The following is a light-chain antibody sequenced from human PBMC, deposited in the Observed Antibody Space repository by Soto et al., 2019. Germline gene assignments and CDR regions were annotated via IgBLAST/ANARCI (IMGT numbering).Light chain of an antibody. Sequence: DIVMTQSPDSLAVSLGERATINCKSSQSVSYSSNNKNYLAWYQQKPGQPPKLLIYWASTRESGVPDRCSGSGAGTDFTLTISSLQAEDVAVYYCQQYYSSPITFGQVTRLEIK. J-gene: IGKJ5*01. CDR2: WAS. V-gene: IGKV4-1*01. CDR1: QSVSYSSNNKNY. CDR3: QQYYSSPIT.